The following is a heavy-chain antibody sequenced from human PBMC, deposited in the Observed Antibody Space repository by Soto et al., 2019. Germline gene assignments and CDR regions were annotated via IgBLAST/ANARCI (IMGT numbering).Heavy chain of an antibody. CDR3: ARTLDYGHMDV. CDR1: GDSVRNQY. CDR2: IYRGGST. D-gene: IGHD3-16*01. J-gene: IGHJ6*03. Sequence: QVQMQESGPGLVKPSETLSLTCTVSGDSVRNQYWSWIRRPPGRGLEWIGYIYRGGSTKYNPSLKSRLTISVDTSKNQFSLKLSSVTAADTAVYYCARTLDYGHMDVWGKGTTVTVSS. V-gene: IGHV4-4*09.